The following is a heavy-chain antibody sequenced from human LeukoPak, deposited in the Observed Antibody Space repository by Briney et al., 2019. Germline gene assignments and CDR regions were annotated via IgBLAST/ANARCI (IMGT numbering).Heavy chain of an antibody. CDR3: ARGAAMVTRSAFYYFDY. D-gene: IGHD5-18*01. J-gene: IGHJ4*02. CDR1: GYTFTGYY. CDR2: INPNSGGT. V-gene: IGHV1-2*02. Sequence: ASVTVSCKASGYTFTGYYMHWVRQAPGQGLEWMGWINPNSGGTNYAQKFQGRVTMTRDTSISTAYMELSRLRSDDTAVYYCARGAAMVTRSAFYYFDYWGQGTLVTVSS.